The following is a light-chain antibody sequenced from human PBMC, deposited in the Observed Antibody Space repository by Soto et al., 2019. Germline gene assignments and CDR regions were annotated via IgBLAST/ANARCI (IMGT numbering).Light chain of an antibody. Sequence: DIVLTQSTLSLTVTHGYPAAISCTASEILLHSNGYNYLAWFLQKAGQSPQLLIYLASSRASGVPDRFSGSGSGTDFTLKISRVEAADVGVYYCMQALQSLTFGQGTRLEIK. CDR1: EILLHSNGYNY. V-gene: IGKV2-28*01. J-gene: IGKJ5*01. CDR2: LAS. CDR3: MQALQSLT.